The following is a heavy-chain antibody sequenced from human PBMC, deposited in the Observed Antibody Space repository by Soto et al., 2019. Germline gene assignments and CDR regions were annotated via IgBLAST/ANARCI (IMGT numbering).Heavy chain of an antibody. CDR1: GGSISSVGYY. CDR3: ARSYDSSGYYPWAIDY. CDR2: IYYSGST. J-gene: IGHJ4*02. D-gene: IGHD3-22*01. V-gene: IGHV4-31*03. Sequence: SETLCLPSTVSGGSISSVGYYWSWIRQHPGKGLEWIGYIYYSGSTYYNPSLKSRVTISVDTSKNQFSLKLSSVTAADTAVYYCARSYDSSGYYPWAIDYWGQGTLVTVSS.